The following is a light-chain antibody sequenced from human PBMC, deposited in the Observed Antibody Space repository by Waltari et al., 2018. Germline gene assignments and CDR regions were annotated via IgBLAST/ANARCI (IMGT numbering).Light chain of an antibody. V-gene: IGKV3-15*01. CDR2: GAS. J-gene: IGKJ1*01. Sequence: EIVMTQSPATLSVSPGERATLSCRASQSISNNLAWYQQKPGQATRLLIYGASTRATGIPARFSGSGSGTEFTLTISSLQSEDFAVYYCQQYYNWWMFGQGTKVEIK. CDR3: QQYYNWWM. CDR1: QSISNN.